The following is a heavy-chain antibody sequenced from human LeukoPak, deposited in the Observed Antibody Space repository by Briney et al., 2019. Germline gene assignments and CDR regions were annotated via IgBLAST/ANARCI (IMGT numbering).Heavy chain of an antibody. J-gene: IGHJ4*02. V-gene: IGHV3-23*01. CDR2: ISGSGAKT. D-gene: IGHD4-23*01. CDR1: GFAFSRYD. CDR3: TNGLCCGDYGGY. Sequence: QPGGFLRLSCAASGFAFSRYDMSGVGQAPGKGPQWLSSISGSGAKTYSADSVKGRFTISRDNSKNTLYLQMNNLRAEDAAVYYCTNGLCCGDYGGYWGPGTLVTVSS.